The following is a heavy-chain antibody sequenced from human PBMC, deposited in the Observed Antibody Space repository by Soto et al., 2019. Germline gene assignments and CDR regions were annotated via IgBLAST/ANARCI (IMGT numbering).Heavy chain of an antibody. D-gene: IGHD1-20*01. V-gene: IGHV1-18*01. CDR3: ARVTESNRYND. J-gene: IGHJ1*01. CDR2: IRPDNGNR. CDR1: GYTFSTIG. Sequence: QVQVLQSGPEVKRHGASVTFSCKTSGYTFSTIGSSWVRQAPGQGLEWVGWIRPDNGNRKSAQRRQGRVTLTTDTSTSTASMELRSLKSDDTTMYYCARVTESNRYNDWGEGTLVTVSS.